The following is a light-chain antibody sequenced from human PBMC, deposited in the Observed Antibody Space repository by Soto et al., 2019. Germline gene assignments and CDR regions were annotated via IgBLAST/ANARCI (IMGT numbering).Light chain of an antibody. CDR1: QSISSY. V-gene: IGKV1-39*01. J-gene: IGKJ4*01. Sequence: DIQMTQSPSSLSASVGDRVTITCRASQSISSYLNWYQQRPGKAPKVLIYGASTLQSGVPSRFSGSGSGTEFTLTISSLQPEDFATYYCQQYYSYPLTFGGGTKVDIK. CDR2: GAS. CDR3: QQYYSYPLT.